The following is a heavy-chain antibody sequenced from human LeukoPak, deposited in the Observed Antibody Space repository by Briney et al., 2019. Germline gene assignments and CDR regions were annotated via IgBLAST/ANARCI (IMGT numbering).Heavy chain of an antibody. J-gene: IGHJ4*02. D-gene: IGHD3-22*01. Sequence: SETLSLTCTVSGGSISSYYWSWIRQPAGKGLEWIGRIYTSGSTNYNPSLKSRVTMSVDTSKNQFSLKLSSVTVADTAVYYCAREADDSSGYYPNYFDYWGQGTLVTVSS. CDR2: IYTSGST. V-gene: IGHV4-4*07. CDR3: AREADDSSGYYPNYFDY. CDR1: GGSISSYY.